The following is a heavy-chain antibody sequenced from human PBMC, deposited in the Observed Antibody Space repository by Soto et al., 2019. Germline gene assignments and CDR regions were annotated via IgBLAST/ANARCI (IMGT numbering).Heavy chain of an antibody. CDR2: IYYSGIT. J-gene: IGHJ5*02. CDR1: GGSISSSIYY. CDR3: AREASRDGYREQFDP. D-gene: IGHD5-12*01. Sequence: SETLSLTCTVSGGSISSSIYYWGWIRHPPGKGLEWIGSIYYSGITYYNPSLKSRVTISVDTSKNQFSLKLSSVTAADTAVYYCAREASRDGYREQFDPWGQGTLVTVSS. V-gene: IGHV4-39*02.